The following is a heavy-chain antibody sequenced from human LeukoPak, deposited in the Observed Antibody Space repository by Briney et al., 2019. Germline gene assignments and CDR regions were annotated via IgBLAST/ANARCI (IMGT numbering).Heavy chain of an antibody. CDR3: ARVGLLQTPDP. D-gene: IGHD2-15*01. V-gene: IGHV4-38-2*02. J-gene: IGHJ5*02. Sequence: KPSETLSLTCTVSGYSSSSGYYWGWIRQPPGKGLEWIGSIYHSGSTYYNPSLKSRVTISVDTSKNQFSLKLSSVTAADTAVYYCARVGLLQTPDPWGQGTLVTVSS. CDR2: IYHSGST. CDR1: GYSSSSGYY.